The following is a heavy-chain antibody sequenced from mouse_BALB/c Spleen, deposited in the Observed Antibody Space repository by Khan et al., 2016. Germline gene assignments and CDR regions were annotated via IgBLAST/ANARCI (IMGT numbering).Heavy chain of an antibody. CDR3: ASYYGNYFDV. Sequence: QIQLEQSGAELAKPGASVKMSCKASGYTFTSYWVHWVKQRPGQGLEWIGYINPSTGDTEYNEKFKDKATLTADKSSSTAYMQLSSLTSEDSAVYYCASYYGNYFDVWGAGTTVIVSS. V-gene: IGHV1-7*01. CDR2: INPSTGDT. J-gene: IGHJ1*01. CDR1: GYTFTSYW. D-gene: IGHD2-1*01.